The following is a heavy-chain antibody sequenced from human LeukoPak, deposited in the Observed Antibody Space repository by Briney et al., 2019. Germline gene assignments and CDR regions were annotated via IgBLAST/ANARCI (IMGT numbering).Heavy chain of an antibody. CDR2: IYSGGST. J-gene: IGHJ1*01. D-gene: IGHD2-15*01. V-gene: IGHV3-66*01. CDR1: GFSVSNNY. CDR3: ASDSYSPEFFQH. Sequence: GGSLRLSCAASGFSVSNNYMSWVRQAPGKGLEWVSVIYSGGSTFYADSVKGRFTISRDNFKNTLYLQMNSLRAEDTAVYYCASDSYSPEFFQHWGQGTLVTVSS.